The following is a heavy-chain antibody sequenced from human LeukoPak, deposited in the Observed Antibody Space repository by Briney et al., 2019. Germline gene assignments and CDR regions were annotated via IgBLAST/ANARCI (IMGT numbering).Heavy chain of an antibody. CDR3: AKDSRPREPYFDY. J-gene: IGHJ4*02. CDR2: IYSGGST. CDR1: GFTVSSNY. V-gene: IGHV3-66*02. Sequence: GGSLRLSCAASGFTVSSNYMSWVRQAPGKGLEWVSVIYSGGSTYYADSVKGRFTISRDNSKNTLYLQMNSLRAEDTAVYYCAKDSRPREPYFDYWGQGTLVTVSS. D-gene: IGHD3-22*01.